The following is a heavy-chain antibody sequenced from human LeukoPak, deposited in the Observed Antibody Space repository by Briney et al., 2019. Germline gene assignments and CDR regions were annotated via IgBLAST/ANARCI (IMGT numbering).Heavy chain of an antibody. CDR2: ISYTGTYI. J-gene: IGHJ4*02. D-gene: IGHD1-26*01. CDR1: AFSLNACN. CDR3: VRDRGTYRPIDY. Sequence: GGSLRLSCAASAFSLNACNMNWVRQAPGKGLEWVSSISYTGTYIYYADSVKGRFTTSRDNAQNSLYLQMNSLRAEDTAIYYCVRDRGTYRPIDYWGQGTLVTVPS. V-gene: IGHV3-21*04.